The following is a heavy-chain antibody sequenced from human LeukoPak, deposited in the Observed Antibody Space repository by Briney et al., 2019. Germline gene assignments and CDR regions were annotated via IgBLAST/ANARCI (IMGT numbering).Heavy chain of an antibody. CDR3: ARTAMVPNWFDP. D-gene: IGHD5-18*01. V-gene: IGHV1-69*05. Sequence: SVKVSCKASGGTFSSYAISWVRHAPGQGLEWMGGIIPIFGTANYAQKFQGRVTITTDESTSTAYMELSSLRSEDTAVYYCARTAMVPNWFDPWGQGTLVTVSS. CDR1: GGTFSSYA. J-gene: IGHJ5*02. CDR2: IIPIFGTA.